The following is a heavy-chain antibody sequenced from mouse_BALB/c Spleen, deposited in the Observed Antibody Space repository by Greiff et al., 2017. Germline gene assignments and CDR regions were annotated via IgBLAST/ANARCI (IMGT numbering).Heavy chain of an antibody. CDR3: ARGGPLTGLDY. CDR2: ISSGSSTI. J-gene: IGHJ2*01. Sequence: EVKLVESGGGLVQPGGSRKLSCAASGFTFSSFGMHWVRQAPEKGLEWVAYISSGSSTIYYADTVKGRFTISRDNPKNTLFLQMTSLRSEDTAMYYCARGGPLTGLDYWGQGTTLTVSS. CDR1: GFTFSSFG. V-gene: IGHV5-17*02. D-gene: IGHD4-1*01.